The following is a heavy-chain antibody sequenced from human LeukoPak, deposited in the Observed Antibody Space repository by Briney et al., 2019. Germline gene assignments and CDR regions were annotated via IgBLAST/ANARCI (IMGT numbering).Heavy chain of an antibody. Sequence: GASVKVSCKASGYTFTNYDISWVRQAPGQGLEWMGWISPYNGNTNYAQKLQGRVTTTTDTSTSTAFMELRSLRSDDTAVYYCARRSSGGGFDYWGQGTPVTVSS. CDR3: ARRSSGGGFDY. D-gene: IGHD6-19*01. J-gene: IGHJ4*02. V-gene: IGHV1-18*04. CDR2: ISPYNGNT. CDR1: GYTFTNYD.